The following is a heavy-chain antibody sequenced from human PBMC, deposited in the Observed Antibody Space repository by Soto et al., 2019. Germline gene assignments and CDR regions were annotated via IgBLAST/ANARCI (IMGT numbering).Heavy chain of an antibody. V-gene: IGHV4-34*01. D-gene: IGHD2-2*01. Sequence: SETLSLTCAVYGGSFSGYYWSWIRQPPGKGLEWIGEINHSGSTNYNPSLKSRVTISVDTSKNQFSLKLSSVTAADTAVYYCAIVVPAATNNWFDPWGQGTLVTVSS. CDR2: INHSGST. CDR3: AIVVPAATNNWFDP. J-gene: IGHJ5*02. CDR1: GGSFSGYY.